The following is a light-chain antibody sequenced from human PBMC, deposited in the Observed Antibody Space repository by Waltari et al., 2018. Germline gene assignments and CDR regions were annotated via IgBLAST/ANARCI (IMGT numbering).Light chain of an antibody. Sequence: QSALTQPASVSGSPGQSITISSPGTSSDVGGYNYVSWYQQHPGKVPKLLIFDVSNRPSGVSNRFSGSKSGNTASLTISGLQAEDESDYYCCSFTSRSTWVFGGGTKLTVL. J-gene: IGLJ3*02. V-gene: IGLV2-14*01. CDR3: CSFTSRSTWV. CDR1: SSDVGGYNY. CDR2: DVS.